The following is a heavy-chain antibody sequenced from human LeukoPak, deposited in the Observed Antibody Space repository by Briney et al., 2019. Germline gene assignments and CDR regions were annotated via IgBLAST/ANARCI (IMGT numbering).Heavy chain of an antibody. CDR3: AKHWGYMYYFDY. CDR1: GFTFSNFA. J-gene: IGHJ4*02. CDR2: ISGGGGTT. D-gene: IGHD7-27*01. V-gene: IGHV3-23*01. Sequence: PGGSLRLSCAASGFTFSNFAMGWVRQAPGKGLEWVSSISGGGGTTYYADSVKGRFTISRDNSKNTLYLQMNSLRAEDTAVYYCAKHWGYMYYFDYWGQGTLVTVSS.